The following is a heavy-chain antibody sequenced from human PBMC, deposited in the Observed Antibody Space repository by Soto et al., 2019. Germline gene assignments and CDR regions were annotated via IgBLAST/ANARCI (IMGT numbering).Heavy chain of an antibody. Sequence: PSQTLSLTCSVSCGSINNLDWSWIRQPPGKGLEWVGHIYYSGSASYNPSLKSRLTISVDTSKNQFSLNLSSVTAADTAVYYCARVSIKGSWDFDYSGQGTLVTVSS. J-gene: IGHJ4*02. V-gene: IGHV4-59*11. CDR1: CGSINNLD. CDR3: ARVSIKGSWDFDY. CDR2: IYYSGSA. D-gene: IGHD7-27*01.